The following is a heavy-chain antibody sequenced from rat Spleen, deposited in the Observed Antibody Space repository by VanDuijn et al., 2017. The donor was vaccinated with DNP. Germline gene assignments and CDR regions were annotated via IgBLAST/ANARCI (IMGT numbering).Heavy chain of an antibody. Sequence: VQLVESGGGVVQPGKSLKLSCAASGFTFSNAAMYWVRQAPGKGLEWVARIRTKPNNYATYYADSVKGRFTISRDDSKNMVYLQMDNLKTEDTAMYYCTAANYGYPFDYWGQGVMVTVSS. V-gene: IGHV10-5*01. CDR1: GFTFSNAA. J-gene: IGHJ2*01. CDR2: IRTKPNNYAT. D-gene: IGHD1-7*01. CDR3: TAANYGYPFDY.